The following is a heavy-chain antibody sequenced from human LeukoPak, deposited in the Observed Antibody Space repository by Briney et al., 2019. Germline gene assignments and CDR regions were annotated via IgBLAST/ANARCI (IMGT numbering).Heavy chain of an antibody. CDR1: GVSISSYY. CDR2: IYTSGST. J-gene: IGHJ4*02. D-gene: IGHD1-26*01. CDR3: ARENSGSYREFDY. Sequence: PSETLSLTCTVSGVSISSYYWSWLRQPAGKGLEWIGRIYTSGSTNYNASLKSRVSMSVDTSKNQFSQKLSSVTAADTAVFYCARENSGSYREFDYWGQGTLVTVSS. V-gene: IGHV4-4*07.